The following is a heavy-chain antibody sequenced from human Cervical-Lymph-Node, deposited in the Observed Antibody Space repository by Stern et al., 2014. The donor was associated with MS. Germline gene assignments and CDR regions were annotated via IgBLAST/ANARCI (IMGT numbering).Heavy chain of an antibody. V-gene: IGHV3-33*01. CDR3: ARAFGGNSGGVDY. J-gene: IGHJ4*02. Sequence: VQMVESGGGVVQPGRSLRLSCAASGFTFSSFGMHWVRQAPGKGLEWVAVIWYVVSNKYSADSVKGRFTSCRDSSKDTLYLPMHSLRAEDTAVYYCARAFGGNSGGVDYWCQGTLVTVSS. D-gene: IGHD4-23*01. CDR2: IWYVVSNK. CDR1: GFTFSSFG.